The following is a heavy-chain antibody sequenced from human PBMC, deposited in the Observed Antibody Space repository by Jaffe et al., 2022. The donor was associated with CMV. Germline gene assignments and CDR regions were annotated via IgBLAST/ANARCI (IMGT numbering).Heavy chain of an antibody. CDR3: AKDSGSSSTLKLTYFDY. CDR1: GFTFDDYA. Sequence: EVQLVESGGGLVQPGRSLRLSCAASGFTFDDYAMHWVRQAPGKGLEWVSGISWNSGSIGYADSVKGRFTISRDNAKNSLYLQMNSLRAEDTALYYCAKDSGSSSTLKLTYFDYWGQGTLVTVSS. D-gene: IGHD6-6*01. V-gene: IGHV3-9*01. CDR2: ISWNSGSI. J-gene: IGHJ4*02.